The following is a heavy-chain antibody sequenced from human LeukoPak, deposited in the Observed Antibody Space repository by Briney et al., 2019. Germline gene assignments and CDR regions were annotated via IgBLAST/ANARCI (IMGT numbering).Heavy chain of an antibody. CDR2: ISYDGSNK. V-gene: IGHV3-30*03. CDR1: GFTFSSYG. Sequence: PGRSLRLSCAASGFTFSSYGMHWVRQAPGKGLEWVAVISYDGSNKYFADSVKGRFTISRDNSKNTLYLQMNSLRAEDTAVYYCARGTMIGEYWGQGTLVTVSS. CDR3: ARGTMIGEY. D-gene: IGHD3-10*02. J-gene: IGHJ4*02.